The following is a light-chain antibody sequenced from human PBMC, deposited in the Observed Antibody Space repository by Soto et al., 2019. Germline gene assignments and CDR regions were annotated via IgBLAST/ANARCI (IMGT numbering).Light chain of an antibody. Sequence: DIVMTQSPDSLAVSLGERATINCKSSQSVLYSSNNKNYLAWYQQKPVQPPKLLIYWASTRESGVPDRFSGSGSGTDFTLTISSLQAQDVAVYYCQQYYSTPLTFGEGTKVEI. CDR2: WAS. CDR3: QQYYSTPLT. CDR1: QSVLYSSNNKNY. J-gene: IGKJ1*01. V-gene: IGKV4-1*01.